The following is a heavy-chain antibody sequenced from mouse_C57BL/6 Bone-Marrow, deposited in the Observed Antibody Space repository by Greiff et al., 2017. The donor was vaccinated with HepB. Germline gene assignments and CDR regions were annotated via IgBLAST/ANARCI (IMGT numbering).Heavy chain of an antibody. V-gene: IGHV14-4*01. J-gene: IGHJ1*03. CDR1: GFNIKDDY. Sequence: EVKLMESGAELVRPGASVKLSCTASGFNIKDDYMHWVKQRPEQGLEWIGWIDPENGDTEYASKFQGKATITADTSSNTAYLQLSSLTSEDTAVYYCTSGDGSSSYWYFDVWGTGTTVTVSS. CDR3: TSGDGSSSYWYFDV. D-gene: IGHD1-1*01. CDR2: IDPENGDT.